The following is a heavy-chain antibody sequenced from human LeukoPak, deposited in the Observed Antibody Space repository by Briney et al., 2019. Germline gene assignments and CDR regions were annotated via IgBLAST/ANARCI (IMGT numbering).Heavy chain of an antibody. J-gene: IGHJ4*02. D-gene: IGHD3-22*01. Sequence: PGGSLRLSCAASGFTFGSYSMNWVRQAPGKGLEWVSSISSSSSYIYCADSVKGRFTISRDNAKNSLYLQMNSLRAEDTAVYYCARVDYYDSSGYYFDYWGQGTLVTVSS. V-gene: IGHV3-21*01. CDR3: ARVDYYDSSGYYFDY. CDR2: ISSSSSYI. CDR1: GFTFGSYS.